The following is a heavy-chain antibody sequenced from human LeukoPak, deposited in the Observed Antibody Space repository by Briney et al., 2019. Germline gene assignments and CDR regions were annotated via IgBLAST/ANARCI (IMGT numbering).Heavy chain of an antibody. V-gene: IGHV3-49*03. CDR3: TRDLLGYSYGEIFDY. D-gene: IGHD5-18*01. CDR2: IRSKAYGGTT. CDR1: GFTFGDYV. Sequence: PGGSLRLSCTASGFTFGDYVMNWFRQAPGKGLEWVGFIRSKAYGGTTEYAASVKGRFTISREDSKSIAYLQMNSLKTEDTAVYYCTRDLLGYSYGEIFDYWGQGTLVTVSS. J-gene: IGHJ4*02.